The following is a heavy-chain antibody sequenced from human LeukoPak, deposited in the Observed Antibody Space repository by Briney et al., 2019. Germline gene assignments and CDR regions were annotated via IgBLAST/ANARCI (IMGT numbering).Heavy chain of an antibody. CDR1: GFTFSSYW. CDR2: RNSDGSST. J-gene: IGHJ4*02. CDR3: TRDQGGWGYSYGSDF. Sequence: PGGSLRLSCAASGFTFSSYWMHLVRQAPGKGLVWVSRRNSDGSSTSYADSVRGRFTISRDNAKNTLYLQMNSLRAEDTAVYYCTRDQGGWGYSYGSDFWGQGTLVTVSS. V-gene: IGHV3-74*01. D-gene: IGHD5-18*01.